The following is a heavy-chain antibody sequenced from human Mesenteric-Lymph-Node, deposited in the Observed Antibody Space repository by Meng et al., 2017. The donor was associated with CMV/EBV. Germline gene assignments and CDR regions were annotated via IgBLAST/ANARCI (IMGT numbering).Heavy chain of an antibody. CDR1: GYNFTGYY. V-gene: IGHV1-2*02. CDR3: VRAPD. J-gene: IGHJ4*02. Sequence: ASVKVSCKTSGYNFTGYYIHWVRQAPGQGLEWMGWINPNSGDTSYAQKFQGRVTMTRDTSITTVYMQMTRLTSDDTAVYYCVRAPDWGRGTLVTVSS. CDR2: INPNSGDT.